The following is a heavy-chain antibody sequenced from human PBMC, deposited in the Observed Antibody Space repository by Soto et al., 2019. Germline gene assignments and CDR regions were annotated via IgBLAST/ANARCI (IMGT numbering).Heavy chain of an antibody. CDR1: GDSMTKYY. J-gene: IGHJ4*02. D-gene: IGHD1-26*01. CDR2: IYTSGST. Sequence: PSETLSLTCNVSGDSMTKYYWSWIRQPAGKGLEWIGRIYTSGSTNYNPSLTSRVTMSIDTSNNHFSLSLKSVTAADTAMYYCARTVGAAYYFDFWGQGARVTV. CDR3: ARTVGAAYYFDF. V-gene: IGHV4-4*07.